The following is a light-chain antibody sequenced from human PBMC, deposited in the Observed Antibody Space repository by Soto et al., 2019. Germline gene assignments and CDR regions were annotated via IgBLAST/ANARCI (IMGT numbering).Light chain of an antibody. CDR3: CSYAGSSTPVV. Sequence: QSALTQPASVSGSPGQSITISCTGTSSDGGSYNLVSWYQQHPGKAPKVMIYEGSKRPSGVSNRFSGSKSGNTASLTISGLQAEDEADYYCCSYAGSSTPVVFGGGTKLTVL. J-gene: IGLJ2*01. CDR2: EGS. V-gene: IGLV2-23*01. CDR1: SSDGGSYNL.